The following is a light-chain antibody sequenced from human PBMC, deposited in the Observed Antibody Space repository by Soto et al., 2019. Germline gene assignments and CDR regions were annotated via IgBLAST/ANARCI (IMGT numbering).Light chain of an antibody. J-gene: IGKJ4*01. Sequence: EIVLTQSPGTLSLSPGERATLSCRASQSVSSSYLAWYQQKPGQAPRLLIYGASSRATGIPDRFSGSGSGTDFTLTTSRLEPEDFAVYYWQQYGSSPPVTFGGGTKVEIK. CDR3: QQYGSSPPVT. CDR2: GAS. V-gene: IGKV3-20*01. CDR1: QSVSSSY.